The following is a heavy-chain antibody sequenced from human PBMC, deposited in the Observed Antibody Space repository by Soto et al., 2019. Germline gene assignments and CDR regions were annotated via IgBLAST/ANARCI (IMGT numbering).Heavy chain of an antibody. V-gene: IGHV1-18*01. CDR1: GYTFSDYA. D-gene: IGHD2-15*01. CDR3: VRCYCSVGSCYACWHFDL. Sequence: QVQLVQSGGEVKKPGASVKVSCQASGYTFSDYAISWVRQAPGQGLEWMGWISASTRNPDQAQNFQGRVIMTLDMSMNTAYVELRSLRSDDTAVYYCVRCYCSVGSCYACWHFDLWGRGTLVTVSS. J-gene: IGHJ2*01. CDR2: ISASTRNP.